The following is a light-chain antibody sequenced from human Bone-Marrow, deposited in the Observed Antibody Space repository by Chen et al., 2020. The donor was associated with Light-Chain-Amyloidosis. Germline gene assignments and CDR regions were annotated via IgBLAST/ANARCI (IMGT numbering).Light chain of an antibody. CDR1: SGDVGGDNH. CDR3: SSYTITNTLV. Sequence: QSALTPPPPVSGSPAPSITLSCTGTSGDVGGDNHVSWYQQHPDKAPKLMIYEVTNRPSWVPDRFSGSKSDNTASLTISGLQTEDEADYFCSSYTITNTLVFGSGTRVTVL. V-gene: IGLV2-14*01. J-gene: IGLJ1*01. CDR2: EVT.